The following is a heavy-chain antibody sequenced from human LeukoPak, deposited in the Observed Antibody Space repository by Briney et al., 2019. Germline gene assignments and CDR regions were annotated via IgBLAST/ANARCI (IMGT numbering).Heavy chain of an antibody. V-gene: IGHV4-39*07. J-gene: IGHJ4*02. CDR3: ARGGGYDYVWGSYRPFDY. CDR2: IYYSGST. CDR1: GGSVSSSSYY. Sequence: PSETLSLTCTVSGGSVSSSSYYWGWIRQPPGKGLEWIGTIYYSGSTYYNPSLKSRVTISVDRSKNQFSLKLSSVTAADTAVYYCARGGGYDYVWGSYRPFDYWGQGTLVTVSS. D-gene: IGHD3-16*02.